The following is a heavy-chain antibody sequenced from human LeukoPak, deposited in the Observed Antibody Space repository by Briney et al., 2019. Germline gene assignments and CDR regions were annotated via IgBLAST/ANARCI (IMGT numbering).Heavy chain of an antibody. Sequence: GASVKVSCKASGYTFTSYAMHWVRQAPGQRLGWMGWINAGNGNTKYSQKFQGRVTITRDTSASTAYMELSSLRSEDTAVYYCARSGGNTVRYWFDPWGQGTLVTVSS. V-gene: IGHV1-3*01. J-gene: IGHJ5*02. CDR3: ARSGGNTVRYWFDP. D-gene: IGHD4-23*01. CDR2: INAGNGNT. CDR1: GYTFTSYA.